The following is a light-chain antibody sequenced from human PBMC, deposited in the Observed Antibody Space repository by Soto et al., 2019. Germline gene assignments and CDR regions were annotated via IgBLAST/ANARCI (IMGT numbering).Light chain of an antibody. J-gene: IGKJ4*01. CDR2: DAS. V-gene: IGKV3-11*01. CDR3: QLRTDWPPALT. CDR1: QSVSNY. Sequence: EIVLTQSPATLSLSPGETATLSCRTSQSVSNYVAWYQQKPGQVPRVLIHDASSRATGIPARFSGSGSGTDFTLTITSLEPEDFAVYYCQLRTDWPPALTFGGGTKVEI.